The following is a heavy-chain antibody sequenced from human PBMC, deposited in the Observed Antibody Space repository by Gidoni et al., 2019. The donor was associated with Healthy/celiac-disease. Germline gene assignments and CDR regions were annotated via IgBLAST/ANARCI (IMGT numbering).Heavy chain of an antibody. J-gene: IGHJ4*02. CDR3: AKDFYYDYVWGSYLLGYYFDY. V-gene: IGHV3-30*18. CDR2: ISYDGSNK. CDR1: GFTFSSYG. Sequence: SGFTFSSYGMPWVRQAPGTGLEWLAVISYDGSNKYYADSVKGRLTISRDNSKNTMYLQMNSLRAEDTAVYYCAKDFYYDYVWGSYLLGYYFDYWGQGTLVTVSS. D-gene: IGHD3-16*02.